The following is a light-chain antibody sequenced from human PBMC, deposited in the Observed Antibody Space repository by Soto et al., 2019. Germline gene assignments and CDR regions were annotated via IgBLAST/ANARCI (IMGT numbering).Light chain of an antibody. V-gene: IGKV1-5*01. CDR2: HAS. CDR3: QQYMSYS. J-gene: IGKJ1*01. CDR1: QSISNL. Sequence: EIQMTQSPSALSASVGDRVTITCRASQSISNLLACYQQKPGTAPQLLIYHASTLESGVPSRFSGRGSGTEFTLTISSLQPDDFATYFCQQYMSYSFGQGTKV.